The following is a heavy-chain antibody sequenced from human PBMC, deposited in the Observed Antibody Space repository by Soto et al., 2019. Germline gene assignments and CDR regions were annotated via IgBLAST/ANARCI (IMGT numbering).Heavy chain of an antibody. CDR2: IYYSGST. CDR1: GDSMSSSDYY. D-gene: IGHD6-19*01. Sequence: QLQLHESGPGLVKPSETLSLTCAVSGDSMSSSDYYWGWIRQPPGKGLEWIGSIYYSGSTYYNPSLQSRVAISADTSKNQFSPKLKSVNAADTAIYYCARRTVNIRTFYSGLKTHCFDYWGQGAPVTVSS. J-gene: IGHJ4*02. CDR3: ARRTVNIRTFYSGLKTHCFDY. V-gene: IGHV4-39*01.